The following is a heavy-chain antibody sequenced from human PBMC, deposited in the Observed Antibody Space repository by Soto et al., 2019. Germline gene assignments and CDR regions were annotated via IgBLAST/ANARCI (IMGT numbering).Heavy chain of an antibody. CDR1: GGSISSSSSY. V-gene: IGHV4-39*01. Sequence: QLQLQESGPGLVKPSETLSLTCTVSGGSISSSSSYWGWIRQPPGKGLEWIGSIYYSGSTYYNPSPKSRVTMSVDTAKSQFSLKLSAVAAADTAVYYCAGLMVGGDRPGGYAFGIWGQGTMGTVSS. J-gene: IGHJ3*02. CDR2: IYYSGST. D-gene: IGHD3-10*01. CDR3: AGLMVGGDRPGGYAFGI.